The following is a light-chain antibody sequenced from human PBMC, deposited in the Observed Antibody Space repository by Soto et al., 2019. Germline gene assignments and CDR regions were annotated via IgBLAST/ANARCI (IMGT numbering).Light chain of an antibody. CDR3: QQYGSSPWT. CDR1: QSVSSSY. V-gene: IGKV3-20*01. J-gene: IGKJ1*01. CDR2: VAS. Sequence: EIVLTQSPGTLSLSPGERATLSCRASQSVSSSYLAWYQQTPGQAPRILIYVASSRDPGIPDRFSGSGSGTDFTLTISRLEPEDFAVYYCQQYGSSPWTFGQGTKVEIK.